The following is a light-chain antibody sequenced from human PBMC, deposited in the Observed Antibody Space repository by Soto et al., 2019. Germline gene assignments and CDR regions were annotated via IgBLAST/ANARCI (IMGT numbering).Light chain of an antibody. CDR2: KAS. CDR1: QSISSW. Sequence: DIQMTQSPSTLSASVGDRVTITCRASQSISSWLAWYQQKPGAAPKILIYKASSLESGVPSRFTDSGSGTKFTLTISSLQPDECASYDCQQYDYYPYTFGQGTKLEIK. J-gene: IGKJ2*01. CDR3: QQYDYYPYT. V-gene: IGKV1-5*03.